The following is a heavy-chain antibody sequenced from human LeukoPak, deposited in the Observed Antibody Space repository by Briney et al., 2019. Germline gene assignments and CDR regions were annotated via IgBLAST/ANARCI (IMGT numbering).Heavy chain of an antibody. J-gene: IGHJ4*02. D-gene: IGHD2-2*01. V-gene: IGHV3-23*01. CDR2: ISNGGAST. CDR1: GFTFSTYA. Sequence: GGSLRLSCAASGFTFSTYAMTWVRQAPGKGLDWVSVISNGGASTYYADSVKGRFTISRDNSKNTLYLEMNSLRAEDTALCYCAKLSSVSSQDFDYWGQGTLVTVSS. CDR3: AKLSSVSSQDFDY.